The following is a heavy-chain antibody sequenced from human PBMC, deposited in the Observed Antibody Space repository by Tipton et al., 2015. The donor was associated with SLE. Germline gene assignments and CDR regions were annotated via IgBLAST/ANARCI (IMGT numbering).Heavy chain of an antibody. CDR3: ATYRGYCSGGSCYSDAFDI. V-gene: IGHV4-59*01. CDR2: IYYSGST. CDR1: GGSISSYY. J-gene: IGHJ3*02. Sequence: TLSLTCTVSGGSISSYYWSWIRQPSGKGLEWIGYIYYSGSTKYNPSLKSRVTISVDTSENQFSLKLSSVTAADTAVYYCATYRGYCSGGSCYSDAFDIWGQGTMVTVSS. D-gene: IGHD2-15*01.